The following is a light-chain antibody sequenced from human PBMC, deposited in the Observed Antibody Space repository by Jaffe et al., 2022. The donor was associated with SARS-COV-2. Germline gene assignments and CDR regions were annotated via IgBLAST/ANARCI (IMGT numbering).Light chain of an antibody. CDR2: AAS. CDR1: QGISTS. J-gene: IGKJ4*01. Sequence: DIQMTQSPSSLSASVGDRVTITCRAGQGISTSLNWYQQRPGKAPNLLIYAASTLQSGVPSRFSGGGSGTLFTLTITSLQPEDFATYYCQQSYNTPLTFGGGTKVDIK. V-gene: IGKV1-39*01. CDR3: QQSYNTPLT.